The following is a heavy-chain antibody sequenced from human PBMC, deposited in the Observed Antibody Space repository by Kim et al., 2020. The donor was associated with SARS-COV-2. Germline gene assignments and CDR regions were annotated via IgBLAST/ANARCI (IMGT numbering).Heavy chain of an antibody. CDR2: I. J-gene: IGHJ3*02. Sequence: IYYANSLKGRFTVSRDNAKNSLFLQMNSLREEDTANYYCAREGYGGIAFDIWGRGTMVTVSS. CDR3: AREGYGGIAFDI. V-gene: IGHV3-48*02. D-gene: IGHD5-18*01.